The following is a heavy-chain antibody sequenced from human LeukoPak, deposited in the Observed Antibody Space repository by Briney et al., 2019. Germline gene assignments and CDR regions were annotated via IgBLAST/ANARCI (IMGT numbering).Heavy chain of an antibody. CDR3: ARDPSGYYDSRMNWFDP. V-gene: IGHV3-21*01. Sequence: GGSLRLSCAASGFTFRSYSMNWVRQAPGKGLEWVSSISSSSSYIYYADSVKGRFTISRDNAKNSLYLQMNSLRAEDTAVYYCARDPSGYYDSRMNWFDPWGQGTLVTVSS. J-gene: IGHJ5*02. CDR2: ISSSSSYI. CDR1: GFTFRSYS. D-gene: IGHD3-22*01.